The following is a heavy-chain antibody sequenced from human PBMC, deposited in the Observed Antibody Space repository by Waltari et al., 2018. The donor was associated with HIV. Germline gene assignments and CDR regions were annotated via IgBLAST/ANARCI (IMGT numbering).Heavy chain of an antibody. Sequence: LQLQESGPGLVKPSETLSLTCSVSPESIAGSSSCWGGVRQSPGKGLEWIASIHYTGYTYHNPSLRSRVTISVDTAKNQFSLSLSSVTAVDTAIYYCARHKDYYTDTTALFQVWGRGLLVTVSS. CDR1: PESIAGSSSC. CDR2: IHYTGYT. D-gene: IGHD3-22*01. J-gene: IGHJ4*02. V-gene: IGHV4-39*01. CDR3: ARHKDYYTDTTALFQV.